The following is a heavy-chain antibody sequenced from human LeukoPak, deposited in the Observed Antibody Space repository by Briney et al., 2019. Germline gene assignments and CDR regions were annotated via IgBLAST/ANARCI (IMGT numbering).Heavy chain of an antibody. Sequence: SETLSLTCTVSGGSISSSSYYWGWIRQPPGKGLEWIGSISYSGSTFYNPSLKSRVTISVDTSKNQFSLKLSSVTAADTAVYYCAGGSGSYGSSAMFDYWGQGTLVTVSS. D-gene: IGHD3-10*01. CDR1: GGSISSSSYY. V-gene: IGHV4-39*07. CDR3: AGGSGSYGSSAMFDY. CDR2: ISYSGST. J-gene: IGHJ4*02.